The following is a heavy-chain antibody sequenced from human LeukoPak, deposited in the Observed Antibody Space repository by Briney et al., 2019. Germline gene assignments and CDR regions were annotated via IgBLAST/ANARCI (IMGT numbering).Heavy chain of an antibody. CDR3: ASIQATYYYDSSGYYP. D-gene: IGHD3-22*01. Sequence: SETLSLTCTVSGGSISSSSYYWGWIRQPPGKGLEWIGSIYYSGSTYYNPSLKSRVTISVDTSKNQFSLKLSSVTAADTAVYYCASIQATYYYDSSGYYPWGQGTMVTVSS. J-gene: IGHJ3*01. CDR1: GGSISSSSYY. V-gene: IGHV4-39*01. CDR2: IYYSGST.